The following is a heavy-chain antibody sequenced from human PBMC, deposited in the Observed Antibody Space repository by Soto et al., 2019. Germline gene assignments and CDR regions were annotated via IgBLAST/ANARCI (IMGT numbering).Heavy chain of an antibody. CDR2: ISAYNGNT. J-gene: IGHJ3*02. V-gene: IGHV1-18*01. CDR3: AREDSSSWQNAFDS. D-gene: IGHD6-13*01. CDR1: GYTFTSYG. Sequence: ASVKVSCKASGYTFTSYGISWVRQAPGQGLEWMGWISAYNGNTNYAQKLQGRVTMTTDTSTSTAYMELRSLRSDDTAVYYCAREDSSSWQNAFDSWGQGIRVTVSS.